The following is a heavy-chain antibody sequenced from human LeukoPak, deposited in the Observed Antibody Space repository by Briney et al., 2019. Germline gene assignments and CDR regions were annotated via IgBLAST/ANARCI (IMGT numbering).Heavy chain of an antibody. CDR1: GYSFTGYY. Sequence: ASVKVSCKASGYSFTGYYMHWVRQAPGQGLEWVGRINPNSGGTNYAQKFQGRVTMTRDTSISTAYMELSSLRSDDTAVYYCARTTSAYGDYGGTFDYWGQGTLVTVSS. J-gene: IGHJ4*02. D-gene: IGHD4-23*01. V-gene: IGHV1-2*06. CDR3: ARTTSAYGDYGGTFDY. CDR2: INPNSGGT.